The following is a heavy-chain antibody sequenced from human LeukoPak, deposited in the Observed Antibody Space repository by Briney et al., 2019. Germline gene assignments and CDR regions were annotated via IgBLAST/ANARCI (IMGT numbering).Heavy chain of an antibody. J-gene: IGHJ4*02. V-gene: IGHV1-2*02. D-gene: IGHD6-13*01. CDR2: INGNTGDT. Sequence: ASVKVSCKASGYTFTGHYVHWERQAPGQGLEWMGWINGNTGDTNYAQRFQGRVTMIRETSISTMYMELSRLRSDDTAVYYCAREYSSSLFDYWGQGTLVTVSS. CDR3: AREYSSSLFDY. CDR1: GYTFTGHY.